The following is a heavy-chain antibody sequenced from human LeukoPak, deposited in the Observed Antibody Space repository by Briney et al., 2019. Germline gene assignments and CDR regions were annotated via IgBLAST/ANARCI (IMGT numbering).Heavy chain of an antibody. CDR1: GYCLRDLS. V-gene: IGHV1-24*01. D-gene: IGHD3-16*01. CDR3: VTPVGAH. Sequence: ASVRVSCKVSGYCLRDLSIHWLRLPPGSGLEWMGNFEPEDGKATYVQKFQGRVIMTEDTSTDIAYMDLSSLVSEDTTIYYCVTPVGAHWGQGTLVTVSS. J-gene: IGHJ4*02. CDR2: FEPEDGKA.